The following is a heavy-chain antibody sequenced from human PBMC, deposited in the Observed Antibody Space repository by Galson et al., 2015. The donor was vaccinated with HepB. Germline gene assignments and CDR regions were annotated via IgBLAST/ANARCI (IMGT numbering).Heavy chain of an antibody. Sequence: SLRLSCAGSGFTFSSYGMHWVRQAPGKGLEWVAVIWSDGSNKYYADSVKGRFTISRDNSKNTLYLQMNSLRAEDTAVYYCARGDSSPYYYKTMDVWGQGTTVTVSS. CDR3: ARGDSSPYYYKTMDV. D-gene: IGHD6-13*01. V-gene: IGHV3-33*01. CDR2: IWSDGSNK. CDR1: GFTFSSYG. J-gene: IGHJ6*02.